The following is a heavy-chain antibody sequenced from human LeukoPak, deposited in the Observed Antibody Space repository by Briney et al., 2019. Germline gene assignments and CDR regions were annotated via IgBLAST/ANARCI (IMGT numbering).Heavy chain of an antibody. Sequence: ASVKASCKASGYTFTTYGISWGRQAPRPGLRGMGWISAYNGNTNYAQKLQGRVSMTTDTSTSTAYMELRSLRSDDTAVYYCARLVAAAGFDYWGQGTLVTVSS. CDR3: ARLVAAAGFDY. D-gene: IGHD6-13*01. V-gene: IGHV1-18*01. J-gene: IGHJ4*02. CDR1: GYTFTTYG. CDR2: ISAYNGNT.